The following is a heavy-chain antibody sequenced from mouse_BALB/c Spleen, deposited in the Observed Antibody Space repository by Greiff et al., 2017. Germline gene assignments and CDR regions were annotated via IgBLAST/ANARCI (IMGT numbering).Heavy chain of an antibody. J-gene: IGHJ2*01. CDR1: GFSLTSYG. CDR2: IWAGGST. Sequence: VKLQESGPGLVAPSQSLSITCTVSGFSLTSYGVHWVRQPPGKGLEWLGVIWAGGSTNYNSALMSRLSISKDNSKSQVFLKMNSLQTDDTAMYYCAREGTTDYYFDYWGQGTTLTVSS. V-gene: IGHV2-9*02. CDR3: AREGTTDYYFDY. D-gene: IGHD1-1*01.